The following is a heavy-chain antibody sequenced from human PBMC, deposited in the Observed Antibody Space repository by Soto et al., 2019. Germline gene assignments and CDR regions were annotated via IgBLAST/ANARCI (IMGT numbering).Heavy chain of an antibody. D-gene: IGHD3-10*01. CDR2: ISHSGST. CDR3: AKHKVGSKAFDI. V-gene: IGHV4-34*01. J-gene: IGHJ3*02. Sequence: SETLSLTCAVSGGSFTNYWWSWIRQPPGKGLEWIGEISHSGSTNNNPSLKSRVSISADTSKNQFSLNLNSVTVADTAVYYCAKHKVGSKAFDIWGQGTMVTVSS. CDR1: GGSFTNYW.